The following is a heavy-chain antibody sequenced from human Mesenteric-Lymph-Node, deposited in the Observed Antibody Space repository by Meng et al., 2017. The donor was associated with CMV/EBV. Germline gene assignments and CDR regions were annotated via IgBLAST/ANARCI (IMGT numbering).Heavy chain of an antibody. CDR1: GYSITSYW. J-gene: IGHJ4*02. D-gene: IGHD2-21*01. CDR3: ARQTTSRLHY. Sequence: IACKGSGYSITSYWISWVRQMPGKGLEWMGRIDPSDSYINYSTSFQGHVTMSADKSISTAYLQWSSLKASDTATYYCARQTTSRLHYWGQGTLVTVSS. CDR2: IDPSDSYI. V-gene: IGHV5-10-1*01.